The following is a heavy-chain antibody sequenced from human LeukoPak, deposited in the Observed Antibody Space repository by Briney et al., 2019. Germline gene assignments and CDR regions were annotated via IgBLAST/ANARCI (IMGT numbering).Heavy chain of an antibody. J-gene: IGHJ4*02. V-gene: IGHV4-34*01. D-gene: IGHD3-10*01. Sequence: SETLSLTCAVYGESFSGYYWSWIRQPPGKGLEWIGEINHSGSTNYNPSLKSRATMSVDTSKNQFSLKLTSVTAADTAVYYCGRGGPSVDFWGQGTLVTVSS. CDR1: GESFSGYY. CDR2: INHSGST. CDR3: GRGGPSVDF.